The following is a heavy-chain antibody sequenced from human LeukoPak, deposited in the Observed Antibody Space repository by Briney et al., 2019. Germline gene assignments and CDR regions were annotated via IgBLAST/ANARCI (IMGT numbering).Heavy chain of an antibody. V-gene: IGHV3-30*02. D-gene: IGHD6-19*01. CDR1: GFTFSSYC. CDR2: IRYEGNNK. CDR3: ARRSSSGWYPDYYYYYMDV. J-gene: IGHJ6*03. Sequence: GGSLRLSCAASGFTFSSYCMHWVRQAPGKGLEWVAFIRYEGNNKYYADSVKGRFTISRDNSKNTLDLKMNSLRGEDTAVYYCARRSSSGWYPDYYYYYMDVWGKGTTVTISS.